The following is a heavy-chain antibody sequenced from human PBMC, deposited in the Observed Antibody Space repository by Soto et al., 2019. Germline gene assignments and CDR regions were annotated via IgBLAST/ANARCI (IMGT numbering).Heavy chain of an antibody. V-gene: IGHV3-23*01. CDR2: IYGGGNGP. CDR1: GFTFSDFA. J-gene: IGHJ4*02. Sequence: EVQVLESGGGLVQPGGSLRLSCAATGFTFSDFAMSWVRQAPGKGLEWVSRIYGGGNGPHYADSVKGRVTISRDNSKNALYLQMYSRRAEDTAVYYCAKMEGLDPWAYSFDYWGQGTLVTVSS. D-gene: IGHD6-19*01. CDR3: AKMEGLDPWAYSFDY.